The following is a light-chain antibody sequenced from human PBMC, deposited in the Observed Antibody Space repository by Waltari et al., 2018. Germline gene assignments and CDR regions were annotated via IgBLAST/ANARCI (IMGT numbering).Light chain of an antibody. Sequence: QSALTQPASVSASPGQSITISCTATSSDIGSFNFVSWYQLHPGKAPKLIIYDVTNRPSGVSTRFSGSKSANTASLTISGLQAEDEADYYCSSYTTSSTVTFGGGTKLTVL. CDR3: SSYTTSSTVT. J-gene: IGLJ2*01. V-gene: IGLV2-14*01. CDR1: SSDIGSFNF. CDR2: DVT.